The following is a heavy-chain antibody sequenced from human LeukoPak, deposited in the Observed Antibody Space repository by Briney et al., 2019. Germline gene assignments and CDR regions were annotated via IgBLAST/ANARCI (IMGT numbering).Heavy chain of an antibody. D-gene: IGHD3-10*01. CDR2: IYTSGST. Sequence: PSETLSLTCTVSGGSISSGSYYWSCIRQPAGKGLEWIGRIYTSGSTNYNPSLKSRVTISVDTSKNQFSLKLSSVTAADTAVYYCARGITMVRGVIDKSESVFDYWGQGTLVTVSS. J-gene: IGHJ4*02. CDR1: GGSISSGSYY. V-gene: IGHV4-61*02. CDR3: ARGITMVRGVIDKSESVFDY.